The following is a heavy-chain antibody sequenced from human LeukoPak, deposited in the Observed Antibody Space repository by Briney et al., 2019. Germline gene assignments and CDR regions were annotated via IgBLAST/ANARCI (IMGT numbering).Heavy chain of an antibody. Sequence: SETLSLTCTVSGGSISSYYWSWIRQPPGKGLEWIGYIYYSGSTNYNPSLKSRVTISVDTSKNQFSLKLSSVTAADTAVYYCARLPSAARPELYFDYWGQGTLVTVSS. J-gene: IGHJ4*02. CDR1: GGSISSYY. D-gene: IGHD6-6*01. CDR3: ARLPSAARPELYFDY. CDR2: IYYSGST. V-gene: IGHV4-59*08.